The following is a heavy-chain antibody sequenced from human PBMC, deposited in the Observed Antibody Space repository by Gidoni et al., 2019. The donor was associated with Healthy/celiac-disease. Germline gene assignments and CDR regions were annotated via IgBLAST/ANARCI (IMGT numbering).Heavy chain of an antibody. V-gene: IGHV3-21*01. CDR3: ARDHMVTYGMDV. J-gene: IGHJ6*02. CDR2: ISSSSSYI. D-gene: IGHD3-10*01. CDR1: GFTFSSYS. Sequence: EVQLVESGGGLVKPGGSLRLSCAASGFTFSSYSMTWVRQAPGKGLEWVSSISSSSSYIYYADSVKGRFTISRDNAKNSLYLQMNSLRAEDTAVYYCARDHMVTYGMDVWGQGTTVTVSS.